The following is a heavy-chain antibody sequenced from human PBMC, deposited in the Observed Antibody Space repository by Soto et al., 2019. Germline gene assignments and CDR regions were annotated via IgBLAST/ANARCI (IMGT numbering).Heavy chain of an antibody. Sequence: QVQLVQSGAEVKKPGSSVKVSCKASGGTFSSYGISWVRQAPGQGLEWMGGIIPIFGTADYAQKFQGRVTIIADESTSTAYMELSSLRSEDTAVYYCATQGLPSYYYYGMDVWGQGTTVTVSS. CDR2: IIPIFGTA. V-gene: IGHV1-69*12. CDR1: GGTFSSYG. CDR3: ATQGLPSYYYYGMDV. J-gene: IGHJ6*02.